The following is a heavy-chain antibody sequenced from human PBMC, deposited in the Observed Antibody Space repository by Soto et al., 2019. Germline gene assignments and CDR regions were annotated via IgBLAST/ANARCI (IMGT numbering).Heavy chain of an antibody. Sequence: TMSRTSTVSGGSIIISGNYWSWIRQTPGKGLEWIGYIYYCGSTCYNPSLKSRVTLSVDTSKSQFSLSLDSVTAADTAVYFCARAHAPTLPFDYWGLGTLVTVSS. CDR2: IYYCGST. V-gene: IGHV4-31*03. J-gene: IGHJ4*01. D-gene: IGHD2-15*01. CDR1: GGSIIISGNY. CDR3: ARAHAPTLPFDY.